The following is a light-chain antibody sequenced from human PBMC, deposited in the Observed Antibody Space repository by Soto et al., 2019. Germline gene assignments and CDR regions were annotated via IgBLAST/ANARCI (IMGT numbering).Light chain of an antibody. Sequence: QSVLTQPASVSGSPGQSITISCTGTSSDVGGYNYVSWYQHHPGKAPKLMIYDVSNRPSGVSNRFSGSKSGNTASLTISGLQPEDEADYYGSSYTTSNTRQIVLGTGTKVTAL. CDR2: DVS. CDR1: SSDVGGYNY. CDR3: SSYTTSNTRQIV. V-gene: IGLV2-14*03. J-gene: IGLJ1*01.